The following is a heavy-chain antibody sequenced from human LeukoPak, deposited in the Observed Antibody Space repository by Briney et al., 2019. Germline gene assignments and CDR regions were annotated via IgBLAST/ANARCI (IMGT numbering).Heavy chain of an antibody. V-gene: IGHV3-48*01. J-gene: IGHJ6*03. CDR3: ARSSGYYYYYMDV. CDR1: GFTFSSST. Sequence: PGGSLRLSCAASGFTFSSSTMNWVRQAPGKGLEWVSFISSSSSIIYYADSVKGRFTISRDNVKNSLYLQMNSLRVEDTAVYYCARSSGYYYYYMDVWGKGTTVTVS. D-gene: IGHD3-10*01. CDR2: ISSSSSII.